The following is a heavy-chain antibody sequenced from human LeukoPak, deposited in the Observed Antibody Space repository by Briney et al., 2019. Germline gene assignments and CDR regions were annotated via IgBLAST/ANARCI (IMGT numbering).Heavy chain of an antibody. V-gene: IGHV1-18*01. J-gene: IGHJ4*02. D-gene: IGHD2-8*01. CDR1: GYSENFYG. CDR3: AGSLGYCTSNVCYLKY. CDR2: ISAQHGQT. Sequence: ASVKVSCKTSGYSENFYGITWVRQVAGQVLEWMGWISAQHGQTEYAPNSQDRVTMTTDTYTNTAYMELRSLRSDDTAVYYCAGSLGYCTSNVCYLKYWGQGTLVTVSS.